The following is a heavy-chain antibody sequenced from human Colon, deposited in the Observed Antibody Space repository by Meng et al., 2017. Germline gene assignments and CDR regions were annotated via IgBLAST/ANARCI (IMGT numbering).Heavy chain of an antibody. D-gene: IGHD2-2*01. CDR3: ARTAMLDS. CDR1: GYTFPSYD. CDR2: MNPNNGST. V-gene: IGHV1-8*01. Sequence: QVKLVQSGAEVRTPGASVKVTCKVSGYTFPSYDINWVRQATGRGLEWLGWMNPNNGSTGSAQKFQGRVSMTRDTSIGTAYMELSGLTSEDTAVYYCARTAMLDSWGQGTLVTVSS. J-gene: IGHJ5*01.